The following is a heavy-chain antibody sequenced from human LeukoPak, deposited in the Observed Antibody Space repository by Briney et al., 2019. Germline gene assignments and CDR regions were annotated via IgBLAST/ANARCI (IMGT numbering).Heavy chain of an antibody. CDR2: MNPNSGNT. CDR3: ARLVAPAAHAYGGAGDDYLDY. Sequence: PRASVKVSCKASGYTFTSYGISWVRQATGQGLEWVGWMNPNSGNTGYAQKFQGRVTMARNDSISKAYMELSSLRSGDTAAYYCARLVAPAAHAYGGAGDDYLDYWGQGTLVTVSS. D-gene: IGHD2-2*01. CDR1: GYTFTSYG. J-gene: IGHJ4*02. V-gene: IGHV1-8*02.